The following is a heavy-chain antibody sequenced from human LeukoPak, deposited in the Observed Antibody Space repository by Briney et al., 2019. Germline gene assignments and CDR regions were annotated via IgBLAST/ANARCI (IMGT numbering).Heavy chain of an antibody. D-gene: IGHD5-12*01. CDR1: GYTFTSYD. CDR3: ARGTGSWLRLTRWFDP. J-gene: IGHJ5*02. CDR2: MNPNSGYT. Sequence: GASVKVSCKASGYTFTSYDINWVRQATGQGLEWMGGMNPNSGYTDYAQKFQGRVTMTRNTSISTAYMELSSLVSEDTAVYYCARGTGSWLRLTRWFDPWGQGTLVTVSS. V-gene: IGHV1-8*01.